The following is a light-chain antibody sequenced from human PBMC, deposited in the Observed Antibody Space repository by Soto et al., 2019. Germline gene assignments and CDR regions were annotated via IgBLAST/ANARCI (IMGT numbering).Light chain of an antibody. Sequence: IVMTHSPATLSVSLWEIATLSCRASQSIGDNDLAWYQQKPGQAPRLLIYDAINRATGIPARFSGSGSGTDFTLTISSLEPEDFGVYYCQQRSKWVTFGRGTKVDIK. CDR1: QSIGDND. CDR2: DAI. CDR3: QQRSKWVT. J-gene: IGKJ4*01. V-gene: IGKV3-11*01.